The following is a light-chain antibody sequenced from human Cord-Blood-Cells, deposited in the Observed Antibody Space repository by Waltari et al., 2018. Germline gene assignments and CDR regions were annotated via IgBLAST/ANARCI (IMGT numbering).Light chain of an antibody. Sequence: EIVLTQSPATLSLSPGERATLSCRASQSVSSYLAWYQQKPVQAPRLLIYDASNRATGIQARFSGSESGTDFTLTISSLAPADFAVYYCQQRSNWPPWTFGQGTKVEIK. V-gene: IGKV3-11*01. CDR1: QSVSSY. J-gene: IGKJ1*01. CDR2: DAS. CDR3: QQRSNWPPWT.